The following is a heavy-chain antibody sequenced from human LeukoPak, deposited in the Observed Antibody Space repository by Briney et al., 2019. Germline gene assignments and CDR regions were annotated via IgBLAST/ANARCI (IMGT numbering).Heavy chain of an antibody. J-gene: IGHJ6*02. V-gene: IGHV1-8*01. CDR1: GYAFTSYD. CDR3: ARGRSSSYSKYGMDV. D-gene: IGHD6-13*01. Sequence: GASVKVSCKASGYAFTSYDINWVRQATGQGLEWMGWMNPNSGNTGYAQKFQGRVTMTRNTSISTAYMELSSLRSEDTAVYYCARGRSSSYSKYGMDVWGQGTTVTVSS. CDR2: MNPNSGNT.